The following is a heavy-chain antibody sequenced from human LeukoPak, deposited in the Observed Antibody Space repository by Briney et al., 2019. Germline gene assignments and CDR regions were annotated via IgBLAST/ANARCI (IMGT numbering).Heavy chain of an antibody. CDR1: GFTFSSYA. V-gene: IGHV3-23*01. J-gene: IGHJ4*02. Sequence: GGSLRLTCAASGFTFSSYAMSWVRQAPGKGLEWVSAISGSGGSTYYADSVEGRFTISRDNSKNTLYLQMNSLRAEDTAVYYCAKGDYYDSSGYLGYWGQGTLVTVSS. D-gene: IGHD3-22*01. CDR3: AKGDYYDSSGYLGY. CDR2: ISGSGGST.